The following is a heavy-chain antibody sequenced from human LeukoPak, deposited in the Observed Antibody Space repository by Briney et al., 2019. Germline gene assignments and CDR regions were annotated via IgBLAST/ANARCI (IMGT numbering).Heavy chain of an antibody. D-gene: IGHD1-26*01. CDR3: ASDGAYAMAV. J-gene: IGHJ6*02. CDR2: INNDASRT. Sequence: GGSLRLSCAASGSAFSRSWIHWVRQAPGKGLVWVSHINNDASRTTYADSVRGRFTISRDNAKNTVSLQMNSLRAEDTAVYYCASDGAYAMAVWGRGTTVTVSS. CDR1: GSAFSRSW. V-gene: IGHV3-74*01.